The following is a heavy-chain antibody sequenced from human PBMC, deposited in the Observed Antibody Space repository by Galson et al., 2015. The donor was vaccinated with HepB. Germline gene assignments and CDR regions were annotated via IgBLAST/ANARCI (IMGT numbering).Heavy chain of an antibody. CDR2: IYYSGST. Sequence: ETLSLTCTVSGGSISSSSYYWGWIRQPPGKGLEWIGSIYYSGSTYYNPSLKSRVTISVDTSKNQFSLKLSSVTAADTAVYYCARHIYQRNYYYYGMDVWGQGTTVTVSS. V-gene: IGHV4-39*01. J-gene: IGHJ6*02. CDR1: GGSISSSSYY. CDR3: ARHIYQRNYYYYGMDV. D-gene: IGHD2-2*01.